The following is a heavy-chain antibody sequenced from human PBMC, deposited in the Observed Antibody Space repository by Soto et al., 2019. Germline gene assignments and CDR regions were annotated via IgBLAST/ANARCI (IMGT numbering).Heavy chain of an antibody. J-gene: IGHJ6*02. CDR2: IWYDGSNK. CDR1: GFTFSSYG. CDR3: ARALKRPAAIPFYYYGMDV. V-gene: IGHV3-33*01. Sequence: HPGGSLRLSCAASGFTFSSYGMHWVRQAPGKGLEWVAVIWYDGSNKYYADSVKGRFTISRDNSKNTLYLQMNSLRAEDTAVYYCARALKRPAAIPFYYYGMDVWGQGTTVTVSS. D-gene: IGHD2-2*01.